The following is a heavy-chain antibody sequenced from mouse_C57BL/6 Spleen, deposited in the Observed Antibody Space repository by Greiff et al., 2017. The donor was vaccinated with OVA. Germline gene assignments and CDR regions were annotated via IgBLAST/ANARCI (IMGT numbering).Heavy chain of an antibody. CDR3: ARGDDYLFAY. D-gene: IGHD2-4*01. CDR2: IYPRSGNT. J-gene: IGHJ3*01. CDR1: GYTFTSYG. V-gene: IGHV1-81*01. Sequence: QVQLQQSGAELARPGASVKLSCKASGYTFTSYGISWVKQRTGQGLEWIGEIYPRSGNTYYNEKFKGKATLTADKSSSTAYMELRSLTSEDSAVYFCARGDDYLFAYWGQGTLVTVSA.